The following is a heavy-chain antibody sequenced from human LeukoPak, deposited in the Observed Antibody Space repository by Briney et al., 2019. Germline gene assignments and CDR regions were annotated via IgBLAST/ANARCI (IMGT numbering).Heavy chain of an antibody. J-gene: IGHJ4*02. CDR2: ISGSGGNT. CDR3: ASRDYFDY. Sequence: GGSLRLSCAASGFTFNSYAMSWVRQAPGKGLEWVSVISGSGGNTYYADSVKGRFTISRDNAKNSLYLQMNSLRDEDTAVYYCASRDYFDYWGQGTLVTVSS. CDR1: GFTFNSYA. V-gene: IGHV3-23*01.